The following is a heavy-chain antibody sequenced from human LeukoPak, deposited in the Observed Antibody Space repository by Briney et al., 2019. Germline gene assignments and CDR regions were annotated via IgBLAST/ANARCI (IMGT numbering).Heavy chain of an antibody. CDR2: IYYSGTT. D-gene: IGHD3-10*01. CDR3: ARHDYFGSLNWFDP. J-gene: IGHJ5*02. V-gene: IGHV4-39*01. CDR1: GGSISSSSYY. Sequence: KPSETLSLTCTVSGGSISSSSYYWGWIRQPPRKGLEWIGSIYYSGTTYYNPSLKSRLTISVDTSKNQFSLKLTSVTAADTAVYYCARHDYFGSLNWFDPWGQGTLITVSS.